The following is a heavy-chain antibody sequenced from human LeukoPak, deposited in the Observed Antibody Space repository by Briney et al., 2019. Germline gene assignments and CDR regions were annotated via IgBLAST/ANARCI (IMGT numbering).Heavy chain of an antibody. Sequence: GESLRISCKGSGYSSSSYWITWVRQLPGKGLEWMGSIDPSDSHTSYSPSFQGHATISADKSITTAYLQWSSLKAPDTAMYYCARKPTTKSAHACWGRGTLVTASS. CDR1: GYSSSSYW. D-gene: IGHD1-1*01. V-gene: IGHV5-10-1*01. J-gene: IGHJ4*02. CDR3: ARKPTTKSAHAC. CDR2: IDPSDSHT.